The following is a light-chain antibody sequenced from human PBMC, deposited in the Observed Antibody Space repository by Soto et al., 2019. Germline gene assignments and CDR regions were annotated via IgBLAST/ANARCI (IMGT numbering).Light chain of an antibody. Sequence: QSVLTQPPSASGTPGQRVTISCSGSRSNIGNNAVTWYQQFPGTAPKLLIYNNNQRPSGVPDRFSGSKSGTSASLAISGLQSEEEADYYCATWDDSLNARGVLGGGTKLPVL. CDR2: NNN. V-gene: IGLV1-44*01. J-gene: IGLJ3*02. CDR1: RSNIGNNA. CDR3: ATWDDSLNARGV.